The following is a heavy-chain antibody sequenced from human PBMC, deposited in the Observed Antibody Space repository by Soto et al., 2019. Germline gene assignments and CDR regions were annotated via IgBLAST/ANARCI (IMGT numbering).Heavy chain of an antibody. Sequence: SETLSLTCTVSGDSISTNSYSWGWIRQPPGQGLEWIGLFYYSGSTHYNPSLKSRLTVSVDTSKNQFSLKVSSVTAADTAVYYCARLVYDSSGYRPGWGEETLFTLS. CDR2: FYYSGST. D-gene: IGHD3-22*01. J-gene: IGHJ4*02. CDR3: ARLVYDSSGYRPG. V-gene: IGHV4-39*01. CDR1: GDSISTNSYS.